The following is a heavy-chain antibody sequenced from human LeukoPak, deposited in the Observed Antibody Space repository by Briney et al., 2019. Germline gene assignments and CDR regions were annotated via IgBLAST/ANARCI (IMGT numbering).Heavy chain of an antibody. V-gene: IGHV1-69*13. Sequence: SVEVSCKASGGTFSIYAINWVRQAPGQGLEWMGGIIPIFGTANYAQKFQGRVTITADESTSTAYMELSSLRSEDTAVYYCARGLTVTDYYYYGMDVWGQGTTVTVSS. CDR2: IIPIFGTA. CDR1: GGTFSIYA. CDR3: ARGLTVTDYYYYGMDV. J-gene: IGHJ6*02. D-gene: IGHD4-17*01.